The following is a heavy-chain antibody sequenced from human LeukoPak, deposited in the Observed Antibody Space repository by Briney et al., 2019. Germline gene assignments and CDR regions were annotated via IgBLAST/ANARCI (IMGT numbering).Heavy chain of an antibody. CDR3: ARGSTYYYGSGSYYRRSESFDY. CDR2: MNPNSGNT. Sequence: WASVKVSCKASGYTFTSYDINWVRQATGQGLEWMGWMNPNSGNTGYAQKFQGRVTMTRNTSISTAHMELSSLRSEDTAVYYCARGSTYYYGSGSYYRRSESFDYWGQGTLVTVSS. D-gene: IGHD3-10*01. CDR1: GYTFTSYD. V-gene: IGHV1-8*01. J-gene: IGHJ4*02.